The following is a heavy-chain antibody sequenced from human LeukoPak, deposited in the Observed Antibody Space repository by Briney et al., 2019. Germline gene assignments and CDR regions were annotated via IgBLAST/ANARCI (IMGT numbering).Heavy chain of an antibody. CDR1: GFTFSSYW. CDR3: ARLSGSAVAGSFDY. Sequence: PGGSLRLSCAASGFTFSSYWMSWVRQAPGKGLEWVANIKQDGSEKYYVDSAKGRFTISRDNAKNSLYLQMNSLRAEDTAVYYCARLSGSAVAGSFDYWGQGTLVTVSS. J-gene: IGHJ4*02. V-gene: IGHV3-7*03. CDR2: IKQDGSEK. D-gene: IGHD6-19*01.